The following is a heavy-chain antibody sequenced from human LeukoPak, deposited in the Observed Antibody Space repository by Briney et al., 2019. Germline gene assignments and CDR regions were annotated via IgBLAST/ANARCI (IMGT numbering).Heavy chain of an antibody. Sequence: GGSLRLSCAASGFTFSSYAMSWARQAPGKGLEWVSGVSGSGSSTYYADSVKGRFTISRDNSKNTLYLQMNSLRAEDTAVYYCAKDLDIVATIIGNWGQGTLVTVSS. CDR1: GFTFSSYA. CDR2: VSGSGSST. CDR3: AKDLDIVATIIGN. V-gene: IGHV3-23*01. J-gene: IGHJ4*02. D-gene: IGHD5-12*01.